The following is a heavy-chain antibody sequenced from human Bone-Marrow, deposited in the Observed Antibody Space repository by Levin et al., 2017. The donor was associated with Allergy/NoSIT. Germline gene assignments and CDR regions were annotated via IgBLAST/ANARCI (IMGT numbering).Heavy chain of an antibody. CDR2: ISGSGGST. Sequence: GESLKISCAASGFTFSSYAMSWVRQAPGKGLEWVSAISGSGGSTYYADSVKGRFTISRDNSKNTLYLQMNSPRAEDTAVYYCAKVGWFGYYYYYYYMDVWGKGTTVTVSS. V-gene: IGHV3-23*01. D-gene: IGHD3-10*01. CDR1: GFTFSSYA. CDR3: AKVGWFGYYYYYYYMDV. J-gene: IGHJ6*03.